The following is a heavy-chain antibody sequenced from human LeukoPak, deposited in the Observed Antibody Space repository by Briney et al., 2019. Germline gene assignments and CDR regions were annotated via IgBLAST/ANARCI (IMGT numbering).Heavy chain of an antibody. D-gene: IGHD1-26*01. J-gene: IGHJ4*02. CDR1: GFTFDDYA. CDR2: ISWNSGSI. CDR3: AKDKWELLPLYYFDY. V-gene: IGHV3-9*01. Sequence: GGSLRLSCAASGFTFDDYAMHWVRQAPGKGLEWVSGISWNSGSIGFADSVKGRFTISRDNAKNSLYLQMNSLRAEDTALYYCAKDKWELLPLYYFDYWGQGTLVTVSS.